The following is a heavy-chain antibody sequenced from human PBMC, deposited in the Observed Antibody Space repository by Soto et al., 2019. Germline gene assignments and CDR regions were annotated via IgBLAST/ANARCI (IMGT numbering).Heavy chain of an antibody. Sequence: PSETLSPTCTVSGGSLSSSNYYWGWIRQPPGKGLEWIGYIYYSGSTYYNPSLKSRVTISVDTSKNQFSLKLSSVTAADTAVYYCARARPLGYCSGGSCLTYFDYWGQGTLVTVSS. J-gene: IGHJ4*02. V-gene: IGHV4-30-4*08. CDR2: IYYSGST. D-gene: IGHD2-15*01. CDR1: GGSLSSSNYY. CDR3: ARARPLGYCSGGSCLTYFDY.